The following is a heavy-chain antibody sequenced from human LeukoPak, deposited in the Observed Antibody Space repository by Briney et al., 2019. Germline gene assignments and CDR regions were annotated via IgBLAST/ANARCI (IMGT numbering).Heavy chain of an antibody. V-gene: IGHV3-21*01. D-gene: IGHD3-9*01. CDR2: ISSSSSYI. CDR1: GFTFSSYS. Sequence: GGSLRLSCAASGFTFSSYSMNWVRQAPGKGLEWVSSISSSSSYIYYADSVKGRFTISRDNAKNSLYLQMNSLRAKDTAVYYCARGSEDVLRYFDWLPVDWGQGTLITVSS. CDR3: ARGSEDVLRYFDWLPVD. J-gene: IGHJ4*02.